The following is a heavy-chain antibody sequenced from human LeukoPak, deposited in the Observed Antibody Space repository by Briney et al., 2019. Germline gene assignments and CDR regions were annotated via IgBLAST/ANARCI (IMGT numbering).Heavy chain of an antibody. V-gene: IGHV3-74*01. CDR3: ARAPSGYFDWFGVNDAFDL. CDR2: INSEGSRT. D-gene: IGHD3-9*01. J-gene: IGHJ3*01. CDR1: GFTFSSYW. Sequence: GGSLRLSCAASGFTFSSYWTHWVRQAPGKGLVWVSRINSEGSRTNYADSVKGRLTISRDNAKNTLYIQMNSRRAEDTAVYYCARAPSGYFDWFGVNDAFDLWGQGKMVTVSS.